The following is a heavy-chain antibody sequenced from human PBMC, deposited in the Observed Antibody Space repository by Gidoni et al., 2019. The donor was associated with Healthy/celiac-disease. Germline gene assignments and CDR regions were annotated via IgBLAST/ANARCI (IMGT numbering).Heavy chain of an antibody. CDR1: GGTFSSYA. Sequence: QVQLVQSGAEVKKPGSSVKVSCKASGGTFSSYAISWVRQAPGQGLEWMGGIIPILGTANYAQKFQGRVTITADESTSTAYMELSSLRSEDTAVYYCARGRVRVVVPAAPFDPWGQGTLVTVSS. CDR2: IIPILGTA. D-gene: IGHD2-2*01. CDR3: ARGRVRVVVPAAPFDP. V-gene: IGHV1-69*01. J-gene: IGHJ5*02.